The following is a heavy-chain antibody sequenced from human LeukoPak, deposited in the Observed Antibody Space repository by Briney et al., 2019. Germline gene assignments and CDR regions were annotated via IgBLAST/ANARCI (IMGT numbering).Heavy chain of an antibody. CDR1: GGSISSSSYY. J-gene: IGHJ4*02. V-gene: IGHV4-39*01. D-gene: IGHD2-8*02. CDR2: IYYSGST. Sequence: PSETLSLTCTVSGGSISSSSYYWGWIRQPPGKGLEWIGSIYYSGSTYYNPSLKSRVTISVDTSKNQFSLKLRSVTAADTAVYYCARQFWSLDYWGQGTLVTVSS. CDR3: ARQFWSLDY.